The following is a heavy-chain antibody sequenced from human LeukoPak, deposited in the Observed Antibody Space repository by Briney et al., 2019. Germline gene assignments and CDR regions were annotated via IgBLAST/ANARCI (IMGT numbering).Heavy chain of an antibody. D-gene: IGHD3-10*01. V-gene: IGHV4-4*02. Sequence: PSGTLSLTCAVSGGSISSSNWWSWVRQPPGKGLEWIGGIYHSGSTNYNPSLKSRVTISVDTSKNQFSLKLSSVTAADTAVYYCARGPTRGYYGSGLNWFDPWGQGTLVTVSS. CDR2: IYHSGST. CDR1: GGSISSSNW. CDR3: ARGPTRGYYGSGLNWFDP. J-gene: IGHJ5*02.